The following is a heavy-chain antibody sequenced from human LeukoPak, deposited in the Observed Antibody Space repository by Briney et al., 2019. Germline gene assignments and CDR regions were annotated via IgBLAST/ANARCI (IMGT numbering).Heavy chain of an antibody. Sequence: SETLSLTCTVSGGSISSSSYYWGWIRQPPGKGLEWIGSIYYSGSTYYNPSLKSRVTISVDTSKNQFSLKLSSVTAADTAVYYCARSRNSYGGNSGDAFDIWGQGTMVTVSS. CDR2: IYYSGST. CDR1: GGSISSSSYY. D-gene: IGHD4-23*01. J-gene: IGHJ3*02. CDR3: ARSRNSYGGNSGDAFDI. V-gene: IGHV4-39*01.